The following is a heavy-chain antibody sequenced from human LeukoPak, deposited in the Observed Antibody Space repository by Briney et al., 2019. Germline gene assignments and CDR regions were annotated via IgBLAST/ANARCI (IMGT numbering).Heavy chain of an antibody. Sequence: GGSLRLSCAASGSTLSSHRMNWVRQAPGKGLEWVSYISSSTSSSTTIYYADSVKGRFTISRDNAKNSLYLQMNSLRVEDTAVYFCARDYYDSTGDGTWGQGTMVIVSS. CDR2: ISSSTSSSTTI. CDR3: ARDYYDSTGDGT. V-gene: IGHV3-48*01. CDR1: GSTLSSHR. D-gene: IGHD3-22*01. J-gene: IGHJ3*01.